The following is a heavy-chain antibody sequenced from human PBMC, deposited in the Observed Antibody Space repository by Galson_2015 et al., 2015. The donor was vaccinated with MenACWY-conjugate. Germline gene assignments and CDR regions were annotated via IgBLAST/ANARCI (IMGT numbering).Heavy chain of an antibody. CDR2: IGTLGDP. D-gene: IGHD2-15*01. Sequence: SLRLSRAASGFTFNNYDMHWVRQVTGKGLEWVSAIGTLGDPYYPDSVKGRFTISRENGKNSLYLQMNNLRAGDTAVYYCARALGGYCRRKPCPGNYMDVWGKGTTVTVFS. CDR1: GFTFNNYD. CDR3: ARALGGYCRRKPCPGNYMDV. J-gene: IGHJ6*03. V-gene: IGHV3-13*05.